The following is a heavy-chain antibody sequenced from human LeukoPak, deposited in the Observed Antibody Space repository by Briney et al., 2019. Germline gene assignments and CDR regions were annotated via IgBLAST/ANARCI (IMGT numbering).Heavy chain of an antibody. J-gene: IGHJ6*02. CDR3: AKVPGQDYGSGPLYYYGMDV. Sequence: PGRSLRLSCAASGFTFSSYAMSWVRQAPGKGLEWVSAISGSGGSTYYADSVKGRFTISRDNSKNTLYLQMNSLRAEDTAVYYCAKVPGQDYGSGPLYYYGMDVWGQGTTVTVSS. V-gene: IGHV3-23*01. CDR2: ISGSGGST. CDR1: GFTFSSYA. D-gene: IGHD3-10*01.